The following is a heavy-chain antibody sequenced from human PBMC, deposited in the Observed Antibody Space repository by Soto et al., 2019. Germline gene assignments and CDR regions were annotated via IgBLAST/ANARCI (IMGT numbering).Heavy chain of an antibody. D-gene: IGHD1-26*01. J-gene: IGHJ4*02. Sequence: EVQLVESGGGLVQPGGSLRLSCAASGFTFSSYSMNWVRQAPGKGLEWVSYISSSSSTIYYADSVKGRFTIPRDNAKNSLYLQMNGLRDEDTAVYYCARGRGNSRTFDYWGQGTLVTVSA. V-gene: IGHV3-48*02. CDR3: ARGRGNSRTFDY. CDR2: ISSSSSTI. CDR1: GFTFSSYS.